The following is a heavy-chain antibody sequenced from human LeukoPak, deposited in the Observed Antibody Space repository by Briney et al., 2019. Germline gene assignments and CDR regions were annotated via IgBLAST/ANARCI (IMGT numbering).Heavy chain of an antibody. Sequence: SCKASGGTFSDYYMSWIRQAPGKGLEWVSYISSSGSTIYYADSVKGRFTISRDNAKNSLYLQMNSLRAEDTAVYYCARVFGYNWNSRRVIDYWGQGTLVTVSS. CDR1: GGTFSDYY. CDR2: ISSSGSTI. CDR3: ARVFGYNWNSRRVIDY. V-gene: IGHV3-11*01. J-gene: IGHJ4*02. D-gene: IGHD1-7*01.